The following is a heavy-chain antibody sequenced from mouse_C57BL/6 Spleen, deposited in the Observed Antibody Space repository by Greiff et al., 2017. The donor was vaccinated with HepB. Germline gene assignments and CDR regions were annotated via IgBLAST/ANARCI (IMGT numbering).Heavy chain of an antibody. CDR3: ARIYYDDDEGY. CDR2: IHPNSGST. V-gene: IGHV1-64*01. J-gene: IGHJ2*01. D-gene: IGHD2-4*01. Sequence: QVQLQQPGAELVKPGASVKLSCKASGYTFTSYWMHWVKQRPGQGLEWIGMIHPNSGSTNYNEKFKSKATLTVDKSSSTAYMQLSSLTSGDSAVYYCARIYYDDDEGYWGQGTTLTVSS. CDR1: GYTFTSYW.